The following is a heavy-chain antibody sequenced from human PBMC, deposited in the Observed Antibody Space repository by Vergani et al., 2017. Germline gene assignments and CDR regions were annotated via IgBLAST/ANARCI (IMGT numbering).Heavy chain of an antibody. Sequence: QVQLQESGPGLVKPSQTLSLTCTVSGGSISSGDYYWSWIRQPPGKGLEWIGYIYYSGSTYYNPSLKSRVTISVDTSKNQFSLKLSSVTAADTAVYYCAGGDYYDISGPGWYFDLWGRGTLVTVSS. CDR1: GGSISSGDYY. CDR3: AGGDYYDISGPGWYFDL. CDR2: IYYSGST. V-gene: IGHV4-30-4*08. J-gene: IGHJ2*01. D-gene: IGHD3-22*01.